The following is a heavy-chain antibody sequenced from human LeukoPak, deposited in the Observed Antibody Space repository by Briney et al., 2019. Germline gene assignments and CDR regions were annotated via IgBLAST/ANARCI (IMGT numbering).Heavy chain of an antibody. Sequence: SVKVSCKASGGTFSSYAISWVRQAPGQGLEWMGGIIPIFGTANYAQKFQGRVTITADESTSTAYMELSSLRPEDTAVYYCARRRRDKWELHGGLDYWGQGTLVTVSS. CDR3: ARRRRDKWELHGGLDY. V-gene: IGHV1-69*13. CDR1: GGTFSSYA. J-gene: IGHJ4*02. CDR2: IIPIFGTA. D-gene: IGHD1-26*01.